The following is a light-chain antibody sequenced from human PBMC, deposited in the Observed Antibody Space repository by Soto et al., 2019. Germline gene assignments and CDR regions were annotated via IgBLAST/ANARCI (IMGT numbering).Light chain of an antibody. CDR3: QQRSNFPT. Sequence: EIVMTQSPATLSVSPGERATLSCRASQSVSSNLAWYQQKPGQAPRLLIYGASTRATGIPARFSGSGSGTDFTLTISSLQSEDFAVYYCQQRSNFPTFGQGTRLEIK. CDR1: QSVSSN. CDR2: GAS. V-gene: IGKV3-15*01. J-gene: IGKJ5*01.